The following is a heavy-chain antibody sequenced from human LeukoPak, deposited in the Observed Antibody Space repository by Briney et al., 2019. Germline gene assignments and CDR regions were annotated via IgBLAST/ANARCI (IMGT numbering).Heavy chain of an antibody. D-gene: IGHD6-19*01. J-gene: IGHJ5*02. CDR1: GGSISSGGYS. CDR3: ARGNVAVAGTAGFDP. Sequence: PSETLSLTCAVSGGSISSGGYSWSWIRQPPGKGLEWNGYIYHSGSTYYNPSLKSRVTISVDRSKNQFSLKLSSVTAADTTVYYCARGNVAVAGTAGFDPWGQGTLVTVSS. V-gene: IGHV4-30-2*01. CDR2: IYHSGST.